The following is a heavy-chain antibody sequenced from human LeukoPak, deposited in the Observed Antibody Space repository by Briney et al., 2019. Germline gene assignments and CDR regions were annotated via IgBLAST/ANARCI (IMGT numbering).Heavy chain of an antibody. J-gene: IGHJ3*02. D-gene: IGHD4-17*01. CDR1: GGSISSYS. CDR2: VYGSGTT. V-gene: IGHV4-4*07. Sequence: PSETLSLTCTVSGGSISSYSWTWIRQPAGKGLEWIGRVYGSGTTNYNPSLKSRVTMSLDTSNNQFSLKLSSVTAADTAVYYCARDRDYGDYVDAFDIWGQGTMVTVSS. CDR3: ARDRDYGDYVDAFDI.